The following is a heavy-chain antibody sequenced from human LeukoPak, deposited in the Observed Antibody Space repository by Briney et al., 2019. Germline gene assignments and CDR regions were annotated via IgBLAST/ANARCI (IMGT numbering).Heavy chain of an antibody. J-gene: IGHJ4*02. V-gene: IGHV4-28*01. Sequence: SETLSLTCAVSGYSISSNNWWGWIRQPPGKGLEWIGYIYYSGGTYYNPSLKSRATMSVDTSKNQFFLKLSSVTAVDTAVYYCARKSTVASYYQDWGQGALVTVSS. CDR2: IYYSGGT. CDR3: ARKSTVASYYQD. D-gene: IGHD1-26*01. CDR1: GYSISSNNW.